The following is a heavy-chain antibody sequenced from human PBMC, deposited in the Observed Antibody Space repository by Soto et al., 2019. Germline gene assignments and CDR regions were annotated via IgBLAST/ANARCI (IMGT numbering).Heavy chain of an antibody. V-gene: IGHV4-39*01. Sequence: SETLRLTCTVSGASISTSTYYWGWIRQPPGKGLEWIATIHYSGSTYYNPSLESRLTISVDTSNNQLSLKLSSVTAADTAVYYCARGRVRGGIPHYYHYYSMAGWGQGTKVTVYS. CDR1: GASISTSTYY. CDR2: IHYSGST. J-gene: IGHJ6*02. D-gene: IGHD3-10*01. CDR3: ARGRVRGGIPHYYHYYSMAG.